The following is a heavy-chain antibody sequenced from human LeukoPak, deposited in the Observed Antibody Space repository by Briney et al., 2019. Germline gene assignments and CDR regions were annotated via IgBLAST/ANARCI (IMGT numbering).Heavy chain of an antibody. Sequence: GGSLRLSCAASGFTFSSYGMHWVRQAPGKGLEWVAVISYDGSNKYYADSVKGRFTISRDNSKNTLYLQMNSLRAEDTAVYYCARVQWPAWVYYYYYYMDVWGKGTTVTVSS. D-gene: IGHD6-19*01. J-gene: IGHJ6*03. V-gene: IGHV3-30*03. CDR1: GFTFSSYG. CDR2: ISYDGSNK. CDR3: ARVQWPAWVYYYYYYMDV.